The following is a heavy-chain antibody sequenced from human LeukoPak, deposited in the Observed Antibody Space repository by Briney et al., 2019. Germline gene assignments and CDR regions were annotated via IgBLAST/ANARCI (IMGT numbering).Heavy chain of an antibody. V-gene: IGHV3-53*01. CDR1: GFTVSSNY. J-gene: IGHJ4*02. D-gene: IGHD6-13*01. Sequence: GGSLRLSCAASGFTVSSNYMSWVRQAPGKGLEWVSVIYSGGSTYYADSVKGRFTISRDNSKNTLFLQMNSLRAEDTAVYYCARGGYSSSWYHFDYWGQGTLVTVSS. CDR2: IYSGGST. CDR3: ARGGYSSSWYHFDY.